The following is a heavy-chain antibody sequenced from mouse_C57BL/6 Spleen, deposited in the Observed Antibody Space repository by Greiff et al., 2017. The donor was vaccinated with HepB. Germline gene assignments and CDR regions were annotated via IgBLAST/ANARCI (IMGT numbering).Heavy chain of an antibody. Sequence: VHVKQSGPELVKPGASVKIPCKASGYTFTDYNMDWVKQSHGKSLEWIGDINPNNGGTIYNQKFKGKATLTVDKSSSTAYMELRSLTSEDTAVYYCARRAWGYGKRYFDVWGTGTTVTVSS. V-gene: IGHV1-18*01. CDR3: ARRAWGYGKRYFDV. D-gene: IGHD1-1*01. J-gene: IGHJ1*03. CDR2: INPNNGGT. CDR1: GYTFTDYN.